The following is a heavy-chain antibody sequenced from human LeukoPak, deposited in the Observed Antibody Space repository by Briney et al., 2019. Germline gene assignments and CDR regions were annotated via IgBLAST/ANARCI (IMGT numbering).Heavy chain of an antibody. CDR1: GGSISSGDYY. Sequence: SETLSLTCTVSGGSISSGDYYWSWIRQPPGKGLEWIGFIYYSGSTYYNPSLKSRVTISVDTSKNQFSLKLSSVTAADTAVYYCASRTTSSLYNWFDPWGQGTLVTVSS. CDR2: IYYSGST. J-gene: IGHJ5*02. CDR3: ASRTTSSLYNWFDP. V-gene: IGHV4-30-4*08. D-gene: IGHD1-7*01.